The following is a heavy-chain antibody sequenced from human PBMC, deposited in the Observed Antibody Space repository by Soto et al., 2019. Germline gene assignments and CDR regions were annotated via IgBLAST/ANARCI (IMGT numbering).Heavy chain of an antibody. J-gene: IGHJ4*02. CDR2: MNPNSGNT. V-gene: IGHV1-8*01. CDR1: GYTFTSYD. D-gene: IGHD2-2*01. CDR3: ARGYQPMLPFDF. Sequence: ASVKVSCKASGYTFTSYDINWVRQATGQGLEWMGWMNPNSGNTGYAQKFQGRVTMTADESTTTVYMELSGLTSEDTAIYYCARGYQPMLPFDFWGQGTLVTVSS.